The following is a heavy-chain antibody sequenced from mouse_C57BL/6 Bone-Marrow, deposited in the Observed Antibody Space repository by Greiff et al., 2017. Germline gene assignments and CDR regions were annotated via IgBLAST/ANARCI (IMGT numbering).Heavy chain of an antibody. CDR2: ISDGGSYT. Sequence: EVMLVESGGGLVKPGGSLKLSCAASGFTFSSYAMSWVRQTPEKRLEWVATISDGGSYTYYPDNVKGRFTISRDNAKNNLYLQMSHLKSEDTAMYYCARDGQLRDCFAYWGQGTLVTVSA. CDR1: GFTFSSYA. J-gene: IGHJ3*01. CDR3: ARDGQLRDCFAY. D-gene: IGHD3-2*02. V-gene: IGHV5-4*01.